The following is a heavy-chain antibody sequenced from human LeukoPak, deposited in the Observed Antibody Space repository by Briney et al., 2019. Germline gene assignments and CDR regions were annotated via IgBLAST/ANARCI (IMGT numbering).Heavy chain of an antibody. CDR2: IYYSGSP. CDR1: GGSISSSSYY. J-gene: IGHJ4*02. Sequence: SETLSLTCTVSGGSISSSSYYWGWIRQPPGKGLEWIGSIYYSGSPYYNPSLKSRVTISVDTSKNQFSLKLSSVTATDTAVYYCARGHAPRYWGQGTLVTVSS. V-gene: IGHV4-39*01. CDR3: ARGHAPRY.